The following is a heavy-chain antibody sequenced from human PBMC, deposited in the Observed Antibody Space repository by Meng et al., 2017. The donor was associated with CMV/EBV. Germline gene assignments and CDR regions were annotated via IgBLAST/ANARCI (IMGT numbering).Heavy chain of an antibody. D-gene: IGHD3-10*01. J-gene: IGHJ4*02. V-gene: IGHV3-49*04. CDR3: MSTMVRGVITFDY. CDR2: IRSKAYGGTT. CDR1: GFTFGDYA. Sequence: GGSLRLSCTASGFTFGDYAMSWVRQAPGKGLEWVGLIRSKAYGGTTEYAASVKGRFTISRDDSKSIAYLQMNSLKTEDTAVYYCMSTMVRGVITFDYWGQGTLVTVSS.